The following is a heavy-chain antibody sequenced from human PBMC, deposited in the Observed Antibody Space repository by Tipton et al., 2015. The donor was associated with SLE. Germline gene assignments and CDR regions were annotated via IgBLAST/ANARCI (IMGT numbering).Heavy chain of an antibody. J-gene: IGHJ4*02. Sequence: TLSLTCAVYGGSFSGYYWSWIRQPPGKGLEWIGEINHSGSTNYNPSLKSRVTISVDTSKNQFSLKLSSVTAADTAVYYCARPLAGGIDYWGQGTLVTVSS. CDR2: INHSGST. V-gene: IGHV4-34*01. D-gene: IGHD6-19*01. CDR1: GGSFSGYY. CDR3: ARPLAGGIDY.